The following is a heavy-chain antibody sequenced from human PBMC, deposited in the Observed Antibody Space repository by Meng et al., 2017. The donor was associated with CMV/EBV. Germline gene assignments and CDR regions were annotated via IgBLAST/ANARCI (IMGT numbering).Heavy chain of an antibody. Sequence: GGSVRLSCAASGFTFDDYAMHWVRQAPGKGLEWVSGISWNSGSIGYADSVKGRFTISRDNAKNSLYLQMNSLRAEDMALYYCARGGSLNYYDSSGSDAFDIWGQGTMVTVS. CDR2: ISWNSGSI. V-gene: IGHV3-9*03. D-gene: IGHD3-22*01. J-gene: IGHJ3*02. CDR3: ARGGSLNYYDSSGSDAFDI. CDR1: GFTFDDYA.